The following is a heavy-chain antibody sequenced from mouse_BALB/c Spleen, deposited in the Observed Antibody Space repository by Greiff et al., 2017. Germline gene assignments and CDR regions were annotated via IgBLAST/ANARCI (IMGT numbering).Heavy chain of an antibody. J-gene: IGHJ1*01. D-gene: IGHD1-1*01. CDR3: ARDLSRAYWYFDV. CDR1: GFSLTGYG. V-gene: IGHV2-6-7*01. CDR2: IWGDGST. Sequence: QVQLQQSGPGLVAPSQSLSITCTVSGFSLTGYGVNWVRQPPGKGLEWLGMIWGDGSTDYNSALKSRLSISKDNSKSQVFLKMNSLQTDDTARYYCARDLSRAYWYFDVWGAGTTVTVSS.